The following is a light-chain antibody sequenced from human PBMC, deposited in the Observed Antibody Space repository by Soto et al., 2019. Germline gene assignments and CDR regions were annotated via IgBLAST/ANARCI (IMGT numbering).Light chain of an antibody. CDR1: SSDVGGYNY. CDR3: SSYTRSSTL. CDR2: AVT. J-gene: IGLJ1*01. V-gene: IGLV2-14*01. Sequence: QSALTQPASVSGSPGQWITISCTGTSSDVGGYNYVSWYQQHPGKAPKLMIYAVTDRPSGVSSRFSGSKSGNTASLTISGLQAEDEADYYCSSYTRSSTLFGTGTKLTVL.